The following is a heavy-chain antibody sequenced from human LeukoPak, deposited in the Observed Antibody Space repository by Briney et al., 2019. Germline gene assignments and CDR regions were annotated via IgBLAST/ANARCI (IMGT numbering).Heavy chain of an antibody. CDR3: AASGYSYGRRYYMDV. Sequence: GGSLRLSCAASGFTFSSYWMHWVRQAPGKGLVWVSRINSAGRSTSYADSVKGRFTISRDNAKNTLYLQMNSLRAEDTAVYYCAASGYSYGRRYYMDVWGKGTTVTVSS. J-gene: IGHJ6*03. CDR2: INSAGRST. D-gene: IGHD5-18*01. CDR1: GFTFSSYW. V-gene: IGHV3-74*01.